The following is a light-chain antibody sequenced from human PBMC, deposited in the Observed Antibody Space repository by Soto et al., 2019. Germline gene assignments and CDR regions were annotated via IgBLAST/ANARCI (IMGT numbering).Light chain of an antibody. J-gene: IGKJ5*01. CDR3: QQSYMDPIT. V-gene: IGKV1-39*01. CDR1: QSISTY. CDR2: DAS. Sequence: IQMTQSPSALSASVGDRVTFTCRASQSISTYLNWYQKKPGKAPNXLIYDASRLQSGVPSRFSGSGAGTDFTLSISSVQTEDFATYFCQQSYMDPITFGQGTRLEIK.